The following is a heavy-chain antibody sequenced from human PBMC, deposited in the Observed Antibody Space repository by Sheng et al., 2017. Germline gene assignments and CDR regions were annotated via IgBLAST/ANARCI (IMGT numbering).Heavy chain of an antibody. V-gene: IGHV3-9*03. CDR1: GFTFDDYA. J-gene: IGHJ6*02. Sequence: EVQLVESGGGLVQPGRSLRLSCAASGFTFDDYAMYWVRQAPGKGLEWVSGISWNGGSTGYADSVKGRFTISRDNAKNSLYLQMNSLRAEDMAFYYCAKGCSSGWGLYGVDVWGQGTTVTVSS. CDR3: AKGCSSGWGLYGVDV. D-gene: IGHD3-10*02. CDR2: ISWNGGST.